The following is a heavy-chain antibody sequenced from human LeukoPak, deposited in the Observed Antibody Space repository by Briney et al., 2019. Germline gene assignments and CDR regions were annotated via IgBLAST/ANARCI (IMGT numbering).Heavy chain of an antibody. Sequence: ASVKVSCKVSGNTLSEFSMHWVRQAPGKGLEWLGGFDPIDDETICAQKFQGRVTMTEDTSTDTAYMELSNLRSEDTAVYYCATDLGSPRLFDYWGQGTLVTVSS. CDR1: GNTLSEFS. J-gene: IGHJ4*02. V-gene: IGHV1-24*01. CDR2: FDPIDDET. D-gene: IGHD6-19*01. CDR3: ATDLGSPRLFDY.